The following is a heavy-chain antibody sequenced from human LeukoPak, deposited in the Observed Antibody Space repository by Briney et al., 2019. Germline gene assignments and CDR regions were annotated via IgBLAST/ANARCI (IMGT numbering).Heavy chain of an antibody. D-gene: IGHD3-22*01. CDR3: ARVDYDSSGYYLDY. CDR1: GFTVSSNY. V-gene: IGHV3-53*01. Sequence: PGGSLRLPCAASGFTVSSNYMSWVRQAPGKGLEWVSVIYSGGSTYYADSVKGRFTISRDNSKNTLYLQMNSLRAEDTAVYYCARVDYDSSGYYLDYWGQGTLVTVSS. CDR2: IYSGGST. J-gene: IGHJ4*02.